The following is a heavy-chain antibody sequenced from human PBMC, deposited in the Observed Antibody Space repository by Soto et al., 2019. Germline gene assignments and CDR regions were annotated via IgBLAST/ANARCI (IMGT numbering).Heavy chain of an antibody. CDR3: AREVGCGGGSCYSGYNWFDP. D-gene: IGHD2-15*01. CDR2: MNPNSGNT. CDR1: GYTFTSYD. V-gene: IGHV1-8*01. J-gene: IGHJ5*02. Sequence: QVQLVQSGAEVKKPGASVKVSCKASGYTFTSYDINWVRQATGQGLEWMGWMNPNSGNTGYAQKFQGRVTMTRNTSISTAYMELSSLRSEDTAVYYCAREVGCGGGSCYSGYNWFDPWGQGTLVTVSS.